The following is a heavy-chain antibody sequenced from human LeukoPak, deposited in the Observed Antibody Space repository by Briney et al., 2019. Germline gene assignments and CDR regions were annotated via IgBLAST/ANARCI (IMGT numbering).Heavy chain of an antibody. CDR1: GASISSGGYF. CDR2: IETSGST. Sequence: PSETLSLTCTVSGASISSGGYFWSWIRQPAGKGVEWIGRIETSGSTNYNPSLKSRVTISVDTSKNQLSLKLRSVTAADTAVYYCARALCINGICEWFDPWGQGTLVTVSS. D-gene: IGHD2-8*01. V-gene: IGHV4-61*02. J-gene: IGHJ5*02. CDR3: ARALCINGICEWFDP.